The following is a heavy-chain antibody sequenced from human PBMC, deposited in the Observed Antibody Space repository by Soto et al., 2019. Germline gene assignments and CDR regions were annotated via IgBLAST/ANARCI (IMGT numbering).Heavy chain of an antibody. D-gene: IGHD6-19*01. Sequence: EVQVVESGGGLVQPGGSLRLSCAASGFTFSNAWMSWVRQAPGKGLEWVGRIKSKTDGGTADYAAPVKGRFTISRDDSKNTLYLQMNSLKTEDTAVYYCTTITMPVAGTVGNWCQGTLVAVSS. J-gene: IGHJ4*02. CDR3: TTITMPVAGTVGN. V-gene: IGHV3-15*01. CDR1: GFTFSNAW. CDR2: IKSKTDGGTA.